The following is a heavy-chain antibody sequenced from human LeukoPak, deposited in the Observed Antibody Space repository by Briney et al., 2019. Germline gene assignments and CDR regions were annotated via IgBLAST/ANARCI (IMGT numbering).Heavy chain of an antibody. CDR3: VKALRVTIFGVVTANDY. D-gene: IGHD3-3*01. V-gene: IGHV3-48*01. CDR2: ISSSSSTI. Sequence: PGGSLRLSRAASGFTFSSYSMNWVRQAPGKGLEWVSYISSSSSTIYYADSVKGRFTISRDNAKNSLYLQMNSLRAEDTAVYYCVKALRVTIFGVVTANDYWGQGTLVTVSS. J-gene: IGHJ4*02. CDR1: GFTFSSYS.